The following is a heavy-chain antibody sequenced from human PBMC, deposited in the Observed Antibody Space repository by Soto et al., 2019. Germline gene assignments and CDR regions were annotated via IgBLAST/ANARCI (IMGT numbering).Heavy chain of an antibody. V-gene: IGHV3-74*01. CDR1: GFTFSSYW. CDR2: INSDGSST. Sequence: GGSLRLSCAASGFTFSSYWMHWVRQAPGKGLVWVSRINSDGSSTSYADSVKGRFTISRDNAKNTLYLQMNSLRAEDTAVYYCARGGTAMVRGRPFDYWGQGTLVTVSS. CDR3: ARGGTAMVRGRPFDY. J-gene: IGHJ4*02. D-gene: IGHD3-10*01.